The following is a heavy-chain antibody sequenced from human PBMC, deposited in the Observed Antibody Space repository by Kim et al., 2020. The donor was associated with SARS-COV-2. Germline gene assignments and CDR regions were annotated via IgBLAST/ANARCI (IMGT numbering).Heavy chain of an antibody. CDR2: ISYDGSNK. D-gene: IGHD3-10*01. V-gene: IGHV3-30*04. CDR1: GFTFSSYA. Sequence: GGSLRLSCAASGFTFSSYAMHWVRQAPGKGLEWVAVISYDGSNKYYADSVKGRFTISRDNSKNTLYLQMNSLRAEDTAVYYCARDLFHLGGHYGSGSYVSAPAYWGQGTLVTVSS. J-gene: IGHJ4*02. CDR3: ARDLFHLGGHYGSGSYVSAPAY.